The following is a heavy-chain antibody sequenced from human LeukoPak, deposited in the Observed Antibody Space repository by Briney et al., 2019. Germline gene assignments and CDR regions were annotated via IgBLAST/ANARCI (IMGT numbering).Heavy chain of an antibody. CDR2: IRPGDTRT. J-gene: IGHJ4*02. D-gene: IGHD3-16*01. CDR1: GYTFTAYY. Sequence: ASVKVSCKASGYTFTAYYIQWVRQAPGQGLEWMGTIRPGDTRTTYAQKFQGRVTMTWDMSTATGYMELSSLRSEDTAVYYCVREKSGGTYDYWGQGTLVTVSS. V-gene: IGHV1-46*01. CDR3: VREKSGGTYDY.